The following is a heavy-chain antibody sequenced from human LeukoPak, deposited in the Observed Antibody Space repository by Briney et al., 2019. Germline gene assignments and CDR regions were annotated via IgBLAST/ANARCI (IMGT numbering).Heavy chain of an antibody. J-gene: IGHJ4*02. V-gene: IGHV3-11*01. CDR2: VSNGGSSSI. CDR3: ARDKSNKGHDC. CDR1: GFTLSDYY. Sequence: GGSLRLSCAASGFTLSDYYMTWLRQAPGKGLEWVSYVSNGGSSSILYADSVKGRFTVFRDYAKNSLYLQMNSLRADDTGVYYCARDKSNKGHDCWGQGTLVTVSS.